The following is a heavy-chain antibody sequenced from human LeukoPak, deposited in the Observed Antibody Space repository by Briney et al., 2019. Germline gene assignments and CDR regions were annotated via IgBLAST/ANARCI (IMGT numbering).Heavy chain of an antibody. D-gene: IGHD4-11*01. CDR2: IIWNSGSI. CDR1: GFTFDDYA. CDR3: AKPPSKYYYYYYMDV. J-gene: IGHJ6*03. Sequence: PGGSLRLSCAASGFTFDDYAMHWVRQAPGNGLDWVSGIIWNSGSIGYADSVKGRFTISRDNAKNSLYLQMNSLRAENTALYYCAKPPSKYYYYYYMDVWGKGTTVTVSS. V-gene: IGHV3-9*01.